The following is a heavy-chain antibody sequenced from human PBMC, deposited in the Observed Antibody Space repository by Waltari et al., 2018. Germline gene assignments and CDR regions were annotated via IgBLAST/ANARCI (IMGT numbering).Heavy chain of an antibody. Sequence: QAQLVQSGAEVKKPGASVQVSCKVSGDTLSKLPIHWVRQAPGKGLEWMGGFELEDGEKVFTQKFQGRVTTTEDTSTDTAYMELHGLRSEDTAVYFCATRDYDASGYTYYWGQGTLVSVSS. CDR2: FELEDGEK. CDR1: GDTLSKLP. J-gene: IGHJ4*02. V-gene: IGHV1-24*01. CDR3: ATRDYDASGYTYY. D-gene: IGHD3-22*01.